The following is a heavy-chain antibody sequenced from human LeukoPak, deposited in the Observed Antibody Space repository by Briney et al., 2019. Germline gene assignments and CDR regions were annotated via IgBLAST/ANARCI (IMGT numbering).Heavy chain of an antibody. Sequence: GASVKVSCKASGYTFTSYDINWVRQATGQGLEWMGWMNPNSGNTGYAQKFQGRVTMTRNTSISTAYMELSSLRSDDTAVYYCARGFCSSTSCYTGIDYWGQGTLVTVSS. CDR3: ARGFCSSTSCYTGIDY. V-gene: IGHV1-8*01. J-gene: IGHJ4*02. D-gene: IGHD2-2*02. CDR1: GYTFTSYD. CDR2: MNPNSGNT.